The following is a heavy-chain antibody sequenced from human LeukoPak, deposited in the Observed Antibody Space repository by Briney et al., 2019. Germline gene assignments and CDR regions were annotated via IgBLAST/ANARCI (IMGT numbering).Heavy chain of an antibody. CDR1: GFRFSGSS. D-gene: IGHD2/OR15-2a*01. CDR2: IRTQANSYAT. Sequence: GGSLRLSCAASGFRFSGSSIHWVRQASGKGLEWVGRIRTQANSYATAYAASVRGRFTFFRDDSKNTAYLQMYSLKTEDTATYFCLRGMTFIEAFDIWGQGTMVTVAS. V-gene: IGHV3-73*01. J-gene: IGHJ3*02. CDR3: LRGMTFIEAFDI.